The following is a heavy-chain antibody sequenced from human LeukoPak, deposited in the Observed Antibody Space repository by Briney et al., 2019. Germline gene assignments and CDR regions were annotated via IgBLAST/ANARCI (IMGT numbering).Heavy chain of an antibody. CDR1: GFTFSSYS. J-gene: IGHJ4*02. Sequence: PGGSLRLSCAASGFTFSSYSMNWVRQAPGKGLEWVSYISSSSSTIYYADSVKGRFTISRDNAKNSLYLQMNSLRAEDTAVYYCARDLRGRVDYWGQGTLVTVSS. V-gene: IGHV3-48*04. CDR2: ISSSSSTI. CDR3: ARDLRGRVDY. D-gene: IGHD3-10*01.